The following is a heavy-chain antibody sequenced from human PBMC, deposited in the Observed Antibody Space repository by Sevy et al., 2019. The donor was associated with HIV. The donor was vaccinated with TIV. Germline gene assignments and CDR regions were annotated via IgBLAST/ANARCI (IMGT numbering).Heavy chain of an antibody. CDR2: INPNSGGT. CDR3: AMPFTVTGLYHY. CDR1: GYTFTGYY. Sequence: ASVKVSCKASGYTFTGYYMHWVRQAPGQGLEWMGWINPNSGGTNYAQKFQGRVTMTRDTSISTAYMELSRLRSDDTAVYYCAMPFTVTGLYHYWGQGTLVTVSS. D-gene: IGHD4-17*01. J-gene: IGHJ4*02. V-gene: IGHV1-2*02.